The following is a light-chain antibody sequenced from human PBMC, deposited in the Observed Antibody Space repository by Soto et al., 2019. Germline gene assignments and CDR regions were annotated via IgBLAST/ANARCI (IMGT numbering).Light chain of an antibody. CDR2: GAS. Sequence: EIVMTQSPATLSVSPGERATLSCRASQSFSSNLAWSQKKPGQAPRLLIYGASTRAAGIPARFSGSGSGTEFTLTISRLQSVEFAVSFCQQYNNPLTSGGGTKV. CDR1: QSFSSN. CDR3: QQYNNPLT. J-gene: IGKJ4*01. V-gene: IGKV3-15*01.